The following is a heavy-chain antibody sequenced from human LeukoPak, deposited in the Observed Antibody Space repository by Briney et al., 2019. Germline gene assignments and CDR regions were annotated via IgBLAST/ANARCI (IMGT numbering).Heavy chain of an antibody. V-gene: IGHV1-24*01. D-gene: IGHD3-3*01. CDR1: GYTLTELS. CDR2: FDPEEGEI. J-gene: IGHJ4*02. CDR3: AADDQAIFDY. Sequence: GASVKVSCKVSGYTLTELSMHWVRQAPGKGLEWMGGFDPEEGEIIYAQKFQGRVTMTEDTSTDTAYVELSSLRSEDTAVYLCAADDQAIFDYWGQGTLVTVSS.